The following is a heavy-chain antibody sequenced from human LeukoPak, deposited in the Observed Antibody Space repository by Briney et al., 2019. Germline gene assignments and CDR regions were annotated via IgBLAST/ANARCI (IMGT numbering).Heavy chain of an antibody. CDR2: INHGGST. CDR1: GGSFSGYY. Sequence: PSETLSLTCAVYGGSFSGYYWSWIRQPPGKGLEWIGEINHGGSTNYNPSLKSRVTISVDTSKNQFSLKLSSVTAADTAVYYCAVRDSSGSLIFDYWGQGTLVTVSS. CDR3: AVRDSSGSLIFDY. D-gene: IGHD3-22*01. V-gene: IGHV4-34*01. J-gene: IGHJ4*02.